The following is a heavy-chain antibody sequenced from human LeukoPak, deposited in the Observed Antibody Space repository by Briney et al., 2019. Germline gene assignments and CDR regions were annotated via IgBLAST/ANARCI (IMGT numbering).Heavy chain of an antibody. CDR2: ISDSGYNT. CDR3: APDLRGGAWSLDE. D-gene: IGHD1-1*01. V-gene: IGHV3-23*01. CDR1: GSTFSSYA. Sequence: GESLTLPCAVSGSTFSSYAMSWVRQPPGKGLEWVSGISDSGYNTYYADPVKGRFTFSRDNSKNTLYLQMDSLRAEDTAIYFCAPDLRGGAWSLDEWGQGTLVTVSS. J-gene: IGHJ4*02.